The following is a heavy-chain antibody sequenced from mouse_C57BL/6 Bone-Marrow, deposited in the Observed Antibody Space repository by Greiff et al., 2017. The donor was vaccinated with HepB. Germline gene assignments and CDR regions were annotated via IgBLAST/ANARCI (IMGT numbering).Heavy chain of an antibody. CDR1: GFSLTSYG. Sequence: VQLVESGPGLVQPSQSLSITCTVSGFSLTSYGVHWVRQSPGKGLEWLGVIWSGGSTDYNAAFISRLSISKDNSKSQVFFKMNSLQADDTAIYYCARNPYFDVWGTGTTVTVSS. V-gene: IGHV2-2*01. CDR3: ARNPYFDV. J-gene: IGHJ1*03. CDR2: IWSGGST.